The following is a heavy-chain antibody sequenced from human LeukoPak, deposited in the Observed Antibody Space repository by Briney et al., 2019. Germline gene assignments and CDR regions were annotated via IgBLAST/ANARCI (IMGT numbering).Heavy chain of an antibody. CDR1: GGTISSSSHY. J-gene: IGHJ4*02. V-gene: IGHV4-39*07. CDR2: IYYSGST. Sequence: SETLSLTCTVSGGTISSSSHYWGWIRQPPGKGLEWIGTIYYSGSTYYNPSLKSRVTISIDTSKNQFSLKLSSVTAADTAVYYCARDRGDYYGSGRPYFFDYWGQGTLVTVSS. D-gene: IGHD3-10*01. CDR3: ARDRGDYYGSGRPYFFDY.